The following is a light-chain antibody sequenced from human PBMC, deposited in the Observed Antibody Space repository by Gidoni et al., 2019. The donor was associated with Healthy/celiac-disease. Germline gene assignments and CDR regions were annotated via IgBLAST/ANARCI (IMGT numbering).Light chain of an antibody. V-gene: IGLV2-8*01. CDR1: SSDVGGYND. Sequence: QSALTQPPSASGSPGQSVTISCTGTSSDVGGYNDVSWYQQHPGKAPNLMIYEVSQRPSGVPDRFSGSKSGTTASLTVSGLQAEDEADYYCSSYAGSNNPYVFGTGTKVTVL. CDR2: EVS. J-gene: IGLJ1*01. CDR3: SSYAGSNNPYV.